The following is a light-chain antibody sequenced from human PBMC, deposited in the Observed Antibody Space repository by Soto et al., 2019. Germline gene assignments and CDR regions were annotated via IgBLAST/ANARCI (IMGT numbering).Light chain of an antibody. CDR2: DAS. V-gene: IGKV1-5*01. Sequence: DIQMTQTHSTLSASVGDRVTITCRASQSISSWLAWYQQKPGKAPKLLIYDASSLESGVPSRFSGSGSGTEFTLTISSLQPDDFATYYCQQYNSYRTFGQGTKV. J-gene: IGKJ1*01. CDR3: QQYNSYRT. CDR1: QSISSW.